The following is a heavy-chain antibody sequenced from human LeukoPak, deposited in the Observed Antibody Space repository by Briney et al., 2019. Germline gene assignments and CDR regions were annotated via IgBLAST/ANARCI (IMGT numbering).Heavy chain of an antibody. J-gene: IGHJ4*02. CDR3: ARPRQCYSTTSCANHFDY. V-gene: IGHV3-74*01. CDR1: GFTVSTYW. Sequence: GGSLRLSCAASGFTVSTYWMHWVRQAPGKGLVWVSRINSDGSSTSYADSVKGRFTISRDNAKNTLYLEMNSLRADDTAVYYCARPRQCYSTTSCANHFDYWGQGTLVTVSS. D-gene: IGHD2-2*01. CDR2: INSDGSST.